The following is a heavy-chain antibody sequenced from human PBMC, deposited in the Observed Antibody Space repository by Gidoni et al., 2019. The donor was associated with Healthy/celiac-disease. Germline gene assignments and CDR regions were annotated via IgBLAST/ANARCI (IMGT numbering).Heavy chain of an antibody. CDR1: GGSVRSGSYY. D-gene: IGHD6-6*01. J-gene: IGHJ4*02. Sequence: QVQLQESGPGRVKPSETLSLTCTVSGGSVRSGSYYWSWIRQPPGKGLEWIGYIYYSGRTNYHPSLKSRVTISVDTSKHQFSLKLSSVTAADTAVYYCARGKGKGIAARPFFDYWGQGTLVTVSS. CDR2: IYYSGRT. V-gene: IGHV4-61*01. CDR3: ARGKGKGIAARPFFDY.